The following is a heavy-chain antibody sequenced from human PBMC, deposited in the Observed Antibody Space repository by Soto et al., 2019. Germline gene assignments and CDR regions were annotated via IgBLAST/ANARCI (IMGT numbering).Heavy chain of an antibody. CDR2: IYYSGST. D-gene: IGHD5-12*01. CDR1: GGSISSGGYY. Sequence: PSETLSLTCTVSGGSISSGGYYWSWIRQHPGKGLEWIGYIYYSGSTYYNPSLKSRVTISVDTSKNQFSLKLSSVTAADTAVYYCARVAEMATFYFDYWGQGTLVTAPQ. CDR3: ARVAEMATFYFDY. J-gene: IGHJ4*02. V-gene: IGHV4-31*03.